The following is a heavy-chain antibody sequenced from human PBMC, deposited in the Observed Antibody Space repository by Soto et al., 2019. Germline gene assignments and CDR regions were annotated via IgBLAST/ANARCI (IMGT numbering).Heavy chain of an antibody. Sequence: QGHLVQPGAEVKKPGASVKVSCKASGYTFTRYGISWVRQAPGQGLEWMGWISAYNGDTNYAQNLQGRVTMTIDTSTTTAYMELRSLTSDDTAVYYCAKNGQPPYYYYGLDVWGQGTTVTVSS. CDR2: ISAYNGDT. J-gene: IGHJ6*02. CDR3: AKNGQPPYYYYGLDV. CDR1: GYTFTRYG. V-gene: IGHV1-18*01. D-gene: IGHD2-8*01.